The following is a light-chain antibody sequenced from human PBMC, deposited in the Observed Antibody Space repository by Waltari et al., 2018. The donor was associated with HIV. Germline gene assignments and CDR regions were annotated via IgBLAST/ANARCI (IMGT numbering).Light chain of an antibody. CDR2: GKN. CDR1: SLRTYY. Sequence: SSELTQDPAVSVALGQTVRITCQGDSLRTYYASWYQQKPGQALVLVIYGKNVRPSGIPDQVSGSNSGNTASLAIAGAQAEDEGDYYCDSRDSSGDHLKFGGGTKLTVL. CDR3: DSRDSSGDHLK. V-gene: IGLV3-19*01. J-gene: IGLJ2*01.